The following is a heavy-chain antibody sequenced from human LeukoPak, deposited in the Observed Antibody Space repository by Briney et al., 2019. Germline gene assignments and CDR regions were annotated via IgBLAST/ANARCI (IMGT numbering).Heavy chain of an antibody. CDR2: IYHSGST. Sequence: SETLSLTCAVSGGSISSGGYSWSWIRQPPGKGLEWIGYIYHSGSTYYNPSLKSRVTISVDRSKNQLSLKLSSVTAADTAVYYCARRAADSSGYHYYFDYWGQGTLVTVSS. V-gene: IGHV4-30-2*01. D-gene: IGHD3-22*01. J-gene: IGHJ4*02. CDR1: GGSISSGGYS. CDR3: ARRAADSSGYHYYFDY.